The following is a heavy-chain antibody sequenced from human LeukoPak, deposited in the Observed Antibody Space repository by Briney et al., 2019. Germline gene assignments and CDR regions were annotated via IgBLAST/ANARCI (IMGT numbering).Heavy chain of an antibody. CDR2: TLYRGST. CDR3: ARVKKVAAAGRGDY. D-gene: IGHD6-13*01. Sequence: PSQTLSLTCTVSGGSISSYFWNWMRQSPGKGLEWIGKTLYRGSTNYNPSLKSRVTMSIDTSKNQFSLQLSSVTAADTAVYYCARVKKVAAAGRGDYWGQGTLVTVSS. J-gene: IGHJ4*02. V-gene: IGHV4-59*12. CDR1: GGSISSYF.